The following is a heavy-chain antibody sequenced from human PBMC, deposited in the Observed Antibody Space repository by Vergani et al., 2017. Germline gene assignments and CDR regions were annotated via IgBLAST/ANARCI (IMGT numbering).Heavy chain of an antibody. CDR2: ISWNSGSI. Sequence: EVQLVESGGGLVQPGRSLRLSCAASGFTFDDYAMHWVRQAPGKGLEWVSGISWNSGSIGYADSVKGRFTISRDNAKNSLYLQMNSLRAEDTALYYCAKDKDGSSYYLDAFDIWGQGTMVTVSS. CDR1: GFTFDDYA. CDR3: AKDKDGSSYYLDAFDI. D-gene: IGHD3-22*01. V-gene: IGHV3-9*01. J-gene: IGHJ3*02.